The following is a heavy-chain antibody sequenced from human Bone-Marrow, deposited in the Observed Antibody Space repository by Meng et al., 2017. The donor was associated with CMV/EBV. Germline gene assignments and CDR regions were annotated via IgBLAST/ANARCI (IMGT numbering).Heavy chain of an antibody. V-gene: IGHV4-61*01. CDR2: IYYSGST. CDR3: ARERDSEVVPAALNWFDP. Sequence: SETLSLTCTVSGGSVSSGSYYWSWIRQPPGKGLEWIGYIYYSGSTNYNPSLKSRVTISVDTSKNQFSLKLSSVTAADTAVYYCARERDSEVVPAALNWFDPWGQGTLVTGYS. J-gene: IGHJ5*02. CDR1: GGSVSSGSYY. D-gene: IGHD2-2*01.